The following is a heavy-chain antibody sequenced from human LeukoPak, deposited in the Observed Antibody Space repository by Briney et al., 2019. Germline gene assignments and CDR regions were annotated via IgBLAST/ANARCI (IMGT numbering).Heavy chain of an antibody. CDR1: GFTFRTYA. V-gene: IGHV3-21*01. CDR2: ISDRTTYI. Sequence: GGSLRLSCAASGFTFRTYAMDWVRQAPGKGLEWVSSISDRTTYIYSAASVKGRFTISRDNAKNSLYLQMNSLRAEDTAVYYCARYYGSGSPPFDSWGQGTLVTVSS. D-gene: IGHD3-10*01. J-gene: IGHJ4*02. CDR3: ARYYGSGSPPFDS.